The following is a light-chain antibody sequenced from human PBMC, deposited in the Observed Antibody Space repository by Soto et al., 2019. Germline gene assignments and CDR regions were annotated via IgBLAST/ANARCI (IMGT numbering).Light chain of an antibody. Sequence: DIQMTQSPSSLSASVGDRVTITCRASQSISSYLNWYQQKPGTAPKLLIFDASRLDSGVPSRFSGSASGTEFTLTISSLQPDDFATYYCQQYDNYPLTFGGGTKVDIK. CDR3: QQYDNYPLT. CDR2: DAS. V-gene: IGKV1-5*01. CDR1: QSISSY. J-gene: IGKJ4*01.